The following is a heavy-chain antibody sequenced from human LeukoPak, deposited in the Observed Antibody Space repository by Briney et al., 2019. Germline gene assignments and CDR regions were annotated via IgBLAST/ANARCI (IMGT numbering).Heavy chain of an antibody. CDR3: VRAMNV. J-gene: IGHJ6*02. CDR1: GFPFSSYW. CDR2: IKQDGSEK. Sequence: PGGSLRLSCVASGFPFSSYWMTWVRQAPGKGLEWVANIKQDGSEKYYVDSVKGRFTISRDNAKDSLYLQMNSLRAGDTAVYYCVRAMNVWGQGTTVTVSS. V-gene: IGHV3-7*03.